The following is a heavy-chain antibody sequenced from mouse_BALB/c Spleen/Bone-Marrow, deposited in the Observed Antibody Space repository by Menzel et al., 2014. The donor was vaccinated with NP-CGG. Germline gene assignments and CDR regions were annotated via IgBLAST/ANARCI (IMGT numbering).Heavy chain of an antibody. J-gene: IGHJ3*01. V-gene: IGHV7-1*02. CDR2: SRNKAKYYTT. CDR1: GFTFSDFY. CDR3: ARDVGYGNYFVY. D-gene: IGHD2-10*02. Sequence: EVKVVESGGGLVQPGDSLRLSCATSGFTFSDFYMEWVRQPPGKRLEWIAASRNKAKYYTTEYSASVKGRFIASRDTSQSVLYLQMNALRAEDTAIYYCARDVGYGNYFVYWGQGTLVTVSA.